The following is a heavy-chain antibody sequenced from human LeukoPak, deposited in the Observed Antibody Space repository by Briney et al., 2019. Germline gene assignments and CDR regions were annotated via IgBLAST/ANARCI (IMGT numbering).Heavy chain of an antibody. J-gene: IGHJ4*02. CDR2: INKDGSDT. D-gene: IGHD6-13*01. CDR1: GFDFNYYF. CDR3: ATECWYRLDN. Sequence: PGGSLRLSCVTSGFDFNYYFMAWVRQAPGKGLEWLATINKDGSDTEYIDSVRGRFTISRDNAKKSIYLQMSSLSADDTAMYFCATECWYRLDNWGQGILVTISS. V-gene: IGHV3-7*01.